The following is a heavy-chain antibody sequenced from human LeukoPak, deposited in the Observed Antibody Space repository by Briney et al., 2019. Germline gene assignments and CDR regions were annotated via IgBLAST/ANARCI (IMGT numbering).Heavy chain of an antibody. J-gene: IGHJ6*02. CDR2: IYSGGST. Sequence: GGSLRLSCAASGFTFITYAIHWVRQAPGKGLEWVSVIYSGGSTYYADSVKGRFTISRDNSKNTLYLQMNSLRAEDTAVYYCARLGGSSYYYGMDVWGQGTLVTVSS. CDR1: GFTFITYA. V-gene: IGHV3-53*01. D-gene: IGHD1-26*01. CDR3: ARLGGSSYYYGMDV.